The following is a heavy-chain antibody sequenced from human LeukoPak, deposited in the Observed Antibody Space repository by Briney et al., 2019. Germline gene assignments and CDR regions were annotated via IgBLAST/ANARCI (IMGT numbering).Heavy chain of an antibody. V-gene: IGHV4-59*01. CDR3: ARSTYYYDSSGYFVGYFQH. Sequence: SETLSLTCTVSGGSISSYYWSWIRQPPGKGLEWIWYIFYTGSTNYNPSLKSRVTISVDTSKNQFSLKLNSVTAADTAVYYCARSTYYYDSSGYFVGYFQHWGQGTLVTVSS. CDR2: IFYTGST. D-gene: IGHD3-22*01. CDR1: GGSISSYY. J-gene: IGHJ1*01.